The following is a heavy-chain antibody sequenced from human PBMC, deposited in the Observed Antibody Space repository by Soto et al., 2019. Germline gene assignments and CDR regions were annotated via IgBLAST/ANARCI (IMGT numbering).Heavy chain of an antibody. CDR3: ARVPYYSGYDQSLTDY. Sequence: QVQLVQSGAEVKKPGSSVKVSCKASGGTFSSYTISWVRQAPGQGLEWMGRIIPILGIANYAQKFQGRVTITADKSTSTAYMELSSLRSEDTAVYYCARVPYYSGYDQSLTDYWGQGTLVTVSS. J-gene: IGHJ4*02. V-gene: IGHV1-69*02. D-gene: IGHD5-12*01. CDR1: GGTFSSYT. CDR2: IIPILGIA.